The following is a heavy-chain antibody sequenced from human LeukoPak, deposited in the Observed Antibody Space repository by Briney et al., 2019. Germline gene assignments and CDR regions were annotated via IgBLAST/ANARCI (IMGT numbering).Heavy chain of an antibody. CDR3: AKDLSSGSRRAY. V-gene: IGHV3-30*18. CDR2: ISYDGSNK. J-gene: IGHJ4*02. CDR1: GFSFLNYG. D-gene: IGHD6-19*01. Sequence: GGTLRLSCVDSGFSFLNYGMSWVRQAPGKGLEWVAVISYDGSNKYYADSVKGRFTISRDNSKNTLYLQMNSLRAEDTGVYYCAKDLSSGSRRAYWGQGTLVTVSS.